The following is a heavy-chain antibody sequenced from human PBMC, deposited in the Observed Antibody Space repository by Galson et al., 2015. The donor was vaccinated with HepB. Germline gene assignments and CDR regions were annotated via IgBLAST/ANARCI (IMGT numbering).Heavy chain of an antibody. V-gene: IGHV3-23*01. CDR1: AFTFKNYA. J-gene: IGHJ5*02. Sequence: SLRLSCAASAFTFKNYAMSWVRQAPGKGLEWVSYISGSGDRTNYADAVKGRFTISRDNSKNTLYLQMNSLRAEDTAVYYRAGYYDYPWGQGTLVTVSS. D-gene: IGHD3-3*01. CDR2: ISGSGDRT. CDR3: AGYYDYP.